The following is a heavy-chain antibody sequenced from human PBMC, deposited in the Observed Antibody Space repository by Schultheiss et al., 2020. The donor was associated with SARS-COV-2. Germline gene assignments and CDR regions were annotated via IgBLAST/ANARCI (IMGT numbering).Heavy chain of an antibody. J-gene: IGHJ4*02. Sequence: GGSLRLSCAASGFTFSSYAMHWVRQAPGKGLEWVAVISYDGSNKYYADSVKGRFTISRDNSKNTLYLQINSLRAEDTAVYYCARDRDSGSYLVAVFDYWGQGTLVTVSS. V-gene: IGHV3-30*07. CDR2: ISYDGSNK. CDR3: ARDRDSGSYLVAVFDY. CDR1: GFTFSSYA. D-gene: IGHD1-26*01.